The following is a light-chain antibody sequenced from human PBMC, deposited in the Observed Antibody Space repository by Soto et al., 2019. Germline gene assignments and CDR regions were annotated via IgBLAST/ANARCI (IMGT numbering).Light chain of an antibody. CDR3: SSYAGGNNFV. Sequence: QSVLTQSPSASASLGASVKLTCTLSSGHSSYAIAWHQKQPGKGPRYLMDLNNDGSHSKGDGIPDRFSGSSSGAERYLIISSLQSEDEADYYCSSYAGGNNFVFGPVTKLTVL. V-gene: IGLV4-69*01. CDR2: LNNDGSH. J-gene: IGLJ1*01. CDR1: SGHSSYA.